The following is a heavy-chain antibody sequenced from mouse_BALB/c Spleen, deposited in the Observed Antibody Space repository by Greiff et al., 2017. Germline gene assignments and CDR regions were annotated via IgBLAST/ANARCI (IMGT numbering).Heavy chain of an antibody. CDR2: IDTSDSYT. Sequence: QVQLKQPGAELVMPGASVKMSCKASGYTFTDYWMHWVNQRPGQGLEWIGAIDTSDSYTSYNQNIKGKATLTVDESSSTANLELSGLTCEDSAVYYSARSYYGNYGEDFAYWGQGTLVTVSA. V-gene: IGHV1-69*01. CDR1: GYTFTDYW. J-gene: IGHJ3*01. CDR3: ARSYYGNYGEDFAY. D-gene: IGHD2-1*01.